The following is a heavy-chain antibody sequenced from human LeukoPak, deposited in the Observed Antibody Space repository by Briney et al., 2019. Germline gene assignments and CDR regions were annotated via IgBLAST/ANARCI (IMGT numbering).Heavy chain of an antibody. Sequence: GGSLRLSCAASGFTFSDYYMSWIRQAPGKGLEWVSCISSSSSYTNYADSVKGRFTISRDNAKNSLYLQMNSLRAEGTAVYYCARDSDYYGSGSALFDPWGQGTLVTVSS. CDR3: ARDSDYYGSGSALFDP. V-gene: IGHV3-11*06. D-gene: IGHD3-10*01. J-gene: IGHJ5*02. CDR2: ISSSSSYT. CDR1: GFTFSDYY.